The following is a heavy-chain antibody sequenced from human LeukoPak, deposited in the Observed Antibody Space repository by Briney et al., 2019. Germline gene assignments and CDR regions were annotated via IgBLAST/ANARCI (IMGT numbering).Heavy chain of an antibody. CDR3: ARSSGWKYNIDY. J-gene: IGHJ4*02. Sequence: ASVKVSCKASGYTFTSYDINWVRQAPGQGLEWMGWINPNSGGINYAQKFQGRVTMTRDTSISTAYMELSRLRSDDTAMYYCARSSGWKYNIDYWGQGTLVTVSS. D-gene: IGHD6-19*01. CDR1: GYTFTSYD. V-gene: IGHV1-2*02. CDR2: INPNSGGI.